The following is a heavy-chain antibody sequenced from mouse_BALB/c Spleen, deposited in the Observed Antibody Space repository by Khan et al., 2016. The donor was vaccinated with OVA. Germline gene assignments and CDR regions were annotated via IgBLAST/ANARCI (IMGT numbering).Heavy chain of an antibody. D-gene: IGHD2-1*01. J-gene: IGHJ3*01. Sequence: QVRLQQSGPELVRPGVSVKISCKGSGYTFTDYAMHWVKQSHGKSLEWIGIISTYSGNSNYNQRFKGKATMTVGKSSSTAYMELARLTSEDSAIYYCAREDGNYGAFAYWGQGTLVTVSA. CDR1: GYTFTDYA. CDR3: AREDGNYGAFAY. CDR2: ISTYSGNS. V-gene: IGHV1S137*01.